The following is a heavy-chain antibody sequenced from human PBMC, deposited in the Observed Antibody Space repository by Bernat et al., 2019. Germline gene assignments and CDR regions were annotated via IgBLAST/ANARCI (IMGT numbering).Heavy chain of an antibody. CDR2: IWYDGSYK. V-gene: IGHV3-33*01. Sequence: QVQLVESGGGVVQPGRSLRLSCAASGFTFSSYGMHWVRQAPGKGLEWVAVIWYDGSYKYYADSVKGRFTISRDNSKNTLYLQMNSLRAEDTAVYYCARDSTYGSGSYYPFYYYYYYGMDVWGQGTTVTVSS. J-gene: IGHJ6*02. CDR3: ARDSTYGSGSYYPFYYYYYYGMDV. CDR1: GFTFSSYG. D-gene: IGHD3-10*01.